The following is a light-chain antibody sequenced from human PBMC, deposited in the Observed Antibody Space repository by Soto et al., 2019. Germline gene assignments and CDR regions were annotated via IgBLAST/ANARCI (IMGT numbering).Light chain of an antibody. V-gene: IGKV1-27*01. J-gene: IGKJ1*01. CDR2: AAS. CDR3: QKYNSAPRT. Sequence: DIQMTQSPSSLSASVGNRVTISCRASQGISNYLAWYQLKPGKVPKLLIYAASTLQSGVPSRFSGSGSGTDFTLTISSLQPEDVATYYCQKYNSAPRTFGQGTRVEIK. CDR1: QGISNY.